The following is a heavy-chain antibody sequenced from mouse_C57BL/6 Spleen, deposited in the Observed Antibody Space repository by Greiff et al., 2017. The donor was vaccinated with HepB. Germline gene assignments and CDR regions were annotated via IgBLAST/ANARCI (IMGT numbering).Heavy chain of an antibody. CDR3: AIDSIGGSSYVEAMDY. D-gene: IGHD1-1*01. CDR2: IHPSDSDT. CDR1: GYTFTSYW. J-gene: IGHJ4*01. Sequence: QVHVKQSGAELVKPGASVKVSCKASGYTFTSYWMHWVKQRPGQGLEWIGRIHPSDSDTNYNQKFKGKATLTVDKSSSTAYMQLSSLTSEDSAVYYWAIDSIGGSSYVEAMDYWGQGTSVTVSS. V-gene: IGHV1-74*01.